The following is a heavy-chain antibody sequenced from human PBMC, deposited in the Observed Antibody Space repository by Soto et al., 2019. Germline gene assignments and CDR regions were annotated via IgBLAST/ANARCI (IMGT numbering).Heavy chain of an antibody. Sequence: QVQLVQSGAEMKKPGSSVKVSCQSSGGTFNTYAMNWVRQAPGQGPEWIGDISPMFGAANYAPKFQGRVTITAGDSTGTSYMQLSSLTSEATALYFCAREVQVHTPAFAYWRQATLVTVSS. D-gene: IGHD3-10*01. CDR1: GGTFNTYA. CDR2: ISPMFGAA. V-gene: IGHV1-69*19. CDR3: AREVQVHTPAFAY. J-gene: IGHJ4*02.